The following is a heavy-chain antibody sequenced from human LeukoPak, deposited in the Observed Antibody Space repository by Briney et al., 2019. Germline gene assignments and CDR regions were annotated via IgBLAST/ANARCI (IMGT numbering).Heavy chain of an antibody. Sequence: ASVKVSCKVSGYTLTELSMHWVRQAPGKGLEWMGGFDPEDGETIYAQKFQGRVTMTEDTSTDTAYMELSSLRSEDTAVYYCVCCSSTSCYGGYYFDYWGQGTLVTAAS. J-gene: IGHJ4*02. V-gene: IGHV1-24*01. CDR2: FDPEDGET. CDR1: GYTLTELS. D-gene: IGHD2-2*01. CDR3: VCCSSTSCYGGYYFDY.